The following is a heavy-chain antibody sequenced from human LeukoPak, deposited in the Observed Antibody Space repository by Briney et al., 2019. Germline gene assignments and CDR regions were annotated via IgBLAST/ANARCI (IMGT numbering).Heavy chain of an antibody. D-gene: IGHD6-13*01. J-gene: IGHJ4*02. Sequence: PSETLSLTCAVSGGSISSSNWWSWVRQPPGKGLEWIGEIYHSGSTNYNPSLKSRVTVSVDKSKNQFSLKLSSVTAADTAVYYCARDWPSAGTDDYWGQGTLVTVSS. CDR2: IYHSGST. CDR3: ARDWPSAGTDDY. V-gene: IGHV4-4*02. CDR1: GGSISSSNW.